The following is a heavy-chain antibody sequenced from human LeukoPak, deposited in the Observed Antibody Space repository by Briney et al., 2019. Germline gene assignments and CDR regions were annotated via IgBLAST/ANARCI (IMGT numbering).Heavy chain of an antibody. D-gene: IGHD1-14*01. V-gene: IGHV4-34*01. J-gene: IGHJ4*02. CDR3: ARGLPADYDY. CDR2: INHSRST. Sequence: LEWIAEINHSRSTNYNPSLKSRVTISVHTSKTQFSLKLSSVTAADTAVYYCARGLPADYDYWGQGTLVTVSS.